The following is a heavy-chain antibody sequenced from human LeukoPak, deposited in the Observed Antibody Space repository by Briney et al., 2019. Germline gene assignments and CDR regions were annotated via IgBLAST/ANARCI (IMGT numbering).Heavy chain of an antibody. CDR3: ARDTRGYSSTWYDY. CDR2: ISYDGSYK. CDR1: EFTFSTYG. Sequence: GGSLRLSCAASEFTFSTYGMHWVRQAPGKGLEWVAVISYDGSYKFYADSVKGRFTISRDNSKSTLYLQMNSLRAEDTAVYYCARDTRGYSSTWYDYWGQGTLVTVSS. V-gene: IGHV3-30*03. J-gene: IGHJ4*02. D-gene: IGHD6-13*01.